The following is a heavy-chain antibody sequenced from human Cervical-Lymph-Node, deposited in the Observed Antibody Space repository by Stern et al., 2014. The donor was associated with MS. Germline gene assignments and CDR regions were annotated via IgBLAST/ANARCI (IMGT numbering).Heavy chain of an antibody. CDR1: GGSIASSSYY. Sequence: QVQLQESGPGLVKPSQTLSLTCTVSGGSIASSSYYWSWIRQPAGKGLEWIGRIFTSGSTNYNPSLQSRISLSVETSKNQFSLRLSSVTAADTAVYYCAREDYDGSGHPYYYGLDVWGQGTTVTVSS. V-gene: IGHV4-61*02. CDR2: IFTSGST. CDR3: AREDYDGSGHPYYYGLDV. D-gene: IGHD3-22*01. J-gene: IGHJ6*02.